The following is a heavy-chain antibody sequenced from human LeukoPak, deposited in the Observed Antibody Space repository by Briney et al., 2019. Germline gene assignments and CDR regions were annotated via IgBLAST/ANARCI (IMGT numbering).Heavy chain of an antibody. CDR2: INHSGST. J-gene: IGHJ4*02. V-gene: IGHV4-34*01. CDR3: ARGPYYYDSSGYYRYFDY. CDR1: GGSFSGYY. D-gene: IGHD3-22*01. Sequence: SETLSLTCAVYGGSFSGYYWCWIRQPPGKGLEWIGEINHSGSTNYNPSLKSRVTISVDTSKNQFSLKLSSVTAADTAVYYCARGPYYYDSSGYYRYFDYWGQGTLVTVSS.